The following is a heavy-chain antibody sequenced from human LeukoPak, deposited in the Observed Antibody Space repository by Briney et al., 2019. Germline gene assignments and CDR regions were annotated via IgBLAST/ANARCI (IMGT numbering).Heavy chain of an antibody. CDR3: ARHAGQRYFDY. J-gene: IGHJ4*02. V-gene: IGHV4-59*08. Sequence: SETLSLTCTVSGGSISSYYWSWIRQPPGKGLEWIGYIYYSGSTNYNPSLKSRVTISVDTSKNQFSLKLSSVTAADTAGYYCARHAGQRYFDYWGQGTLVTVSS. CDR2: IYYSGST. CDR1: GGSISSYY. D-gene: IGHD6-25*01.